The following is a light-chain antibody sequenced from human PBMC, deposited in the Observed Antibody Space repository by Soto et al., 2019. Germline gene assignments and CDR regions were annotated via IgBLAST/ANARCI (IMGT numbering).Light chain of an antibody. J-gene: IGKJ2*01. CDR3: QQSDSYPYT. CDR2: AAS. V-gene: IGKV1-39*01. CDR1: QTITNY. Sequence: DIQMTQSPSSLSVSVGDRVTITCRASQTITNYLNWYQQKPGKAPKLLVYAASSLQSGVPSRFSGSGSGTDFTLTISSLQLEDFATYYCQQSDSYPYTFGQGTKLEIK.